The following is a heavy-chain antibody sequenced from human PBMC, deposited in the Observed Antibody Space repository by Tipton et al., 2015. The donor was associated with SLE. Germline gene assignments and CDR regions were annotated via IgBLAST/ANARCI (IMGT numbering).Heavy chain of an antibody. Sequence: SLRLSCAASGFTFSSYAMSWVRQAPGKGLEWVSVIYSGGSTYYADSVKGRFTISRHNSKNTLYLQMNSLRAEDTAVYYCARLAGAFDIWGQGTMVTVSS. CDR1: GFTFSSYA. CDR3: ARLAGAFDI. J-gene: IGHJ3*02. V-gene: IGHV3-53*04. CDR2: IYSGGST.